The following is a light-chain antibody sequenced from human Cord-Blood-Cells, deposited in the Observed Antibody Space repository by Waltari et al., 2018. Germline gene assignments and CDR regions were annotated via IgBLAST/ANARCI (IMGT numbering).Light chain of an antibody. CDR3: CSYAGSSTSVV. CDR2: EGS. Sequence: QSALTQPASVSGSPGHSITISCTGTSIDVWIYNLVSWYQQHPGKAPKLMIYEGSKRPSGVSNRFSGSKSGNTASLTISGLQAEDEADYYCCSYAGSSTSVVFGGGTKLTVL. J-gene: IGLJ2*01. V-gene: IGLV2-23*01. CDR1: SIDVWIYNL.